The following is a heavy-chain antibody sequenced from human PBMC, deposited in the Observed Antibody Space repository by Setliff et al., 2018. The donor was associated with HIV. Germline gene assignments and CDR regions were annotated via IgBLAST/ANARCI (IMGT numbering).Heavy chain of an antibody. CDR1: GYTFTGYY. CDR2: MNPNSGVS. Sequence: ASVKVSCKASGYTFTGYYVHWLRRATGQGLEWMGWMNPNSGVSGYALKFHGRVTMTRDTSISTLYMELSGLTSEDTGVYYCASGKGVGGVIITGGLDVWGKGTTVTV. J-gene: IGHJ6*03. V-gene: IGHV1-8*02. D-gene: IGHD3-10*01. CDR3: ASGKGVGGVIITGGLDV.